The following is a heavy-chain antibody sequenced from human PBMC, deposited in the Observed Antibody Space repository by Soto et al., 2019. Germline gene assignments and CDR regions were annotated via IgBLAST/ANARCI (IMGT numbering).Heavy chain of an antibody. V-gene: IGHV3-11*05. CDR3: AISFLRYSCYSAY. CDR1: GFTFSDYY. J-gene: IGHJ4*02. CDR2: ISSSGSDT. D-gene: IGHD5-12*01. Sequence: VQLVESGGGLVKPGGCLRLSCAASGFTFSDYYMSWIRQAPGKGLEWVSYISSSGSDTNYADSVKGRFTVSRDNANNSLYLHMISLSAKATPVYYCAISFLRYSCYSAYWGQGTLVTVSS.